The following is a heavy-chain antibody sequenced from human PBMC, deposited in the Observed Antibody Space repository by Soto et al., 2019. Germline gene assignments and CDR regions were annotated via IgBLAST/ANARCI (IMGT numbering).Heavy chain of an antibody. J-gene: IGHJ3*02. Sequence: GGSLRLSCAASGFTFSSYSMNWVRQAPGKGLEWVSSISSSSSYIYYADSVKGRFTISRDNAKNSLYLQMNSLRAEDTAVYYCARDCSSTSCYTDEAFDIWGQGTMVT. CDR3: ARDCSSTSCYTDEAFDI. D-gene: IGHD2-2*02. CDR1: GFTFSSYS. CDR2: ISSSSSYI. V-gene: IGHV3-21*01.